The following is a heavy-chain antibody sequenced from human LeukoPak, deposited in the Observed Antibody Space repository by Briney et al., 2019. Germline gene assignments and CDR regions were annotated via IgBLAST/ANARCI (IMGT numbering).Heavy chain of an antibody. CDR3: ARPPNYHDSSGIDY. CDR1: GFTFSSYG. D-gene: IGHD3-22*01. Sequence: PGGSLRLSCAASGFTFSSYGMSWVRQAPGKGLEWVSAISGSGGSTYYADSVKGRFTISRDNSKNTLYLQMNSLRTEDTAVYYCARPPNYHDSSGIDYWGQGTLVTVSS. V-gene: IGHV3-23*01. CDR2: ISGSGGST. J-gene: IGHJ4*02.